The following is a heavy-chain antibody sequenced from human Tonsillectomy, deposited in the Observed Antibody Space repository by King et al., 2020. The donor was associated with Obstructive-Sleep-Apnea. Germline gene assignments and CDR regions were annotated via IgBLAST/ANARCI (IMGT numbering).Heavy chain of an antibody. CDR2: IYTGGTT. J-gene: IGHJ2*01. CDR1: GFTVSSNY. V-gene: IGHV3-66*01. Sequence: VQLVESGGGLVQPGGSLRLSCVASGFTVSSNYMSWVRQAPGKGLEWVSVIYTGGTTNYADSVTGRITISRDNSKNTLYLQMNSLRAEDTAVYYCARTPVSWYFDLWGRGTLVTVSS. CDR3: ARTPVSWYFDL.